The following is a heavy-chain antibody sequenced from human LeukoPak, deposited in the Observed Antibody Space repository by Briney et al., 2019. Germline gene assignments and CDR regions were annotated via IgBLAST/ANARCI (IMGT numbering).Heavy chain of an antibody. CDR1: GFNHSSYG. V-gene: IGHV3-30*02. Sequence: GDPLRLSCAASGFNHSSYGLRWDRQAPGKGVEWVSFIRYDGSNKYYANSVKGRFTISRDNSKNTLYLQMNTLRAEDTAVYYCAKGGSQAGSYLFDYWGQGTLVTVSS. CDR2: IRYDGSNK. CDR3: AKGGSQAGSYLFDY. D-gene: IGHD1-26*01. J-gene: IGHJ4*02.